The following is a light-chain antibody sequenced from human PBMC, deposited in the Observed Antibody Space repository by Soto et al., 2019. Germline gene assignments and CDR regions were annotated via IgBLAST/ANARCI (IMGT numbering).Light chain of an antibody. CDR3: SSYKSSSTLPYV. CDR1: SSNIGSNT. Sequence: QSALTQPPSASGTPGQRVTISCSGSSSNIGSNTVNWYQQLPGTAPKLLIYNNNQRPSGVPDRFSGSKSGNTASLTISGLQAEDEADYYCSSYKSSSTLPYVFGTGTKLTVL. CDR2: NNN. V-gene: IGLV1-44*01. J-gene: IGLJ1*01.